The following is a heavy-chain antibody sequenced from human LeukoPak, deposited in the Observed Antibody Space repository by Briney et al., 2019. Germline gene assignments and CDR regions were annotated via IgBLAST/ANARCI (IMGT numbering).Heavy chain of an antibody. CDR1: GFTFSNAW. J-gene: IGHJ4*02. D-gene: IGHD3-9*01. CDR3: TTDYDILTGYYLDY. CDR2: IKSKTDGGTT. V-gene: IGHV3-15*01. Sequence: PGGSLRLSCAASGFTFSNAWMSWVRQAPGKGLEWVGRIKSKTDGGTTDYAAPVKGRFTISRDDSKNTLYLQMNSLKTEDTAVYYCTTDYDILTGYYLDYWGQGTLVTVSS.